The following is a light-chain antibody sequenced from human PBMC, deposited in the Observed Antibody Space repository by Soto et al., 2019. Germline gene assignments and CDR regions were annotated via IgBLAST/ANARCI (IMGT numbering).Light chain of an antibody. CDR1: SSDVGGYNY. Sequence: QSALTQPPSVSGSPGQSITISCTGTSSDVGGYNYVSWYQQHPGKAPKLMIFDVSNRPSGISYRFSGSKSGNTASLTISGLEDEDAADYYCSSYASNSAVVFGGGTKLTVL. CDR3: SSYASNSAVV. J-gene: IGLJ3*02. CDR2: DVS. V-gene: IGLV2-14*03.